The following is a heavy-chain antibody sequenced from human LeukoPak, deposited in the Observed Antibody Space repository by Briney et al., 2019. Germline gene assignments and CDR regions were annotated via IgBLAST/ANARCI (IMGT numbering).Heavy chain of an antibody. D-gene: IGHD3-10*01. CDR1: RGTFSSYA. CDR2: IIPFFGTA. J-gene: IGHJ6*03. CDR3: ASRAGSGSYYLYYYYYYMDV. V-gene: IGHV1-69*13. Sequence: SVKVSCNVCRGTFSSYAIRWVRQASAQGPEWMGGIIPFFGTANYAQKSQGRVTITADESTSTAYMELSRLRSEDTAVYYCASRAGSGSYYLYYYYYYMDVWGKGTTVTVSS.